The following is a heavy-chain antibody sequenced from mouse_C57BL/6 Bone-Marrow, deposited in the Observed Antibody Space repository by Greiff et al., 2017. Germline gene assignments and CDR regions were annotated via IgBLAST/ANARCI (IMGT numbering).Heavy chain of an antibody. V-gene: IGHV1-52*01. CDR1: GYTFTSYW. J-gene: IGHJ3*01. D-gene: IGHD1-1*02. CDR2: IDPSDSET. CDR3: ARSRWAWFAY. Sequence: QVQLKQSGAELARPGASVKMSCKASGYTFTSYWMHWVKQRPIQGLEWIGNIDPSDSETHYNQKFKDKATLTVDKSSSTAYMQLSSLTSEDSAVYYCARSRWAWFAYWGQGTLVTVSA.